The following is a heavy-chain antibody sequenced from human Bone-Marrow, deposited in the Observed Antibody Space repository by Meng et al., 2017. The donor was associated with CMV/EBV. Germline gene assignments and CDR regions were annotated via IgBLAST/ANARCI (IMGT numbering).Heavy chain of an antibody. Sequence: SVNVSCTASGYPFTGYYMHWVRRAPGRGLEWMGWINPNSGGTNYAQKFQGRVTMTRDTSISTAYMELSRLRSDDTAVYYCARTTALDYWGQGTLVTVSS. V-gene: IGHV1-2*02. CDR3: ARTTALDY. CDR1: GYPFTGYY. D-gene: IGHD4-17*01. J-gene: IGHJ4*02. CDR2: INPNSGGT.